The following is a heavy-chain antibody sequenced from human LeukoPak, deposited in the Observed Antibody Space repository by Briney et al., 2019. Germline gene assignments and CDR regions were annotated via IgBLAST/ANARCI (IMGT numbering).Heavy chain of an antibody. D-gene: IGHD3-22*01. CDR1: GFTFSSYA. Sequence: GGSLRLSCAASGFTFSSYAMSWVRQAPGKGLEWVSAIRGSGGSTYYADSEKGRFHISSDNSKHTLYLQMNSLRAEDTAVYYCAKEDDISGYYYPWGQGTLVTVPA. CDR2: IRGSGGST. V-gene: IGHV3-23*01. J-gene: IGHJ5*02. CDR3: AKEDDISGYYYP.